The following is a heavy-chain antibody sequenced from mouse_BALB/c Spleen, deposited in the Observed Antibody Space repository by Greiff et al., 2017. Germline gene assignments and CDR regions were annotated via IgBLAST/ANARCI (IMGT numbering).Heavy chain of an antibody. J-gene: IGHJ4*01. CDR3: ARTPHSHYYCMDY. CDR1: GYTFTSYW. CDR2: IDPSTSET. Sequence: VQLQESGPELVRPGASVKMSCKASGYTFTSYWMHWVKQRPGQGLEWIGMIDPSTSETRLNQKFKDKATLNVDKSSNTAYMQLSSLTSEDSSVYYCARTPHSHYYCMDYWGQGTSVTVSA. V-gene: IGHV1S127*01.